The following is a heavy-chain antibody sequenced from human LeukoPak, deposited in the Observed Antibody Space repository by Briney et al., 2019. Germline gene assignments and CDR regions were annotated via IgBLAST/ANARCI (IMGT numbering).Heavy chain of an antibody. Sequence: PSETLSLTCTVSGGSISSDAYYWSWIRQPAGKGLEWIGRIYTSGSTNYNPSLKSRVTISVDTSKNQFSLKLSSVTAADTAVYYCARGIVVVAQLGFYFYYMDVWGKGTTVTISS. CDR3: ARGIVVVAQLGFYFYYMDV. V-gene: IGHV4-61*02. CDR2: IYTSGST. J-gene: IGHJ6*03. CDR1: GGSISSDAYY. D-gene: IGHD2-15*01.